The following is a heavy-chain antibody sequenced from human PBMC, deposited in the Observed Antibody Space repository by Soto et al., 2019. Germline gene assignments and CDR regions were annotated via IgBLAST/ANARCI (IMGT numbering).Heavy chain of an antibody. D-gene: IGHD5-12*01. CDR1: GGSFSGYY. V-gene: IGHV4-34*01. CDR2: INHSGST. Sequence: SETLSLTCAVYGGSFSGYYWSWIRQPPGKGLEWIGEINHSGSTNYNPSLKSRVTISVDTSKNQFSLKLSSVTAADTAVYYCARGSRTWLRSPGFDYWGQGTLVTVSS. J-gene: IGHJ4*02. CDR3: ARGSRTWLRSPGFDY.